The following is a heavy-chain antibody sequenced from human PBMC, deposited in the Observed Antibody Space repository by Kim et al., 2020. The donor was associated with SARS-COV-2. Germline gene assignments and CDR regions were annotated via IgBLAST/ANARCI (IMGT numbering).Heavy chain of an antibody. CDR1: GYTLTELS. Sequence: ASVKVSCKVSGYTLTELSMHWVRQAPGKGLEWMGGFDPEDGETIYAQKFQGRVTMTEDTSTDTAYMELSSLRSEDTAVYYCATSPAIVGAPDDYYYYYGMDVWGRGTTVTVSS. D-gene: IGHD1-26*01. CDR2: FDPEDGET. CDR3: ATSPAIVGAPDDYYYYYGMDV. V-gene: IGHV1-24*01. J-gene: IGHJ6*02.